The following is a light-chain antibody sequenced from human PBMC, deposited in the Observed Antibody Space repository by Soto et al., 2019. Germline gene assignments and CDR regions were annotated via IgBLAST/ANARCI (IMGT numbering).Light chain of an antibody. V-gene: IGKV1-12*01. J-gene: IGKJ2*01. CDR3: QQAYRFPHT. CDR1: QAINSW. Sequence: DSQMTQSPSYVSASVGDRVTITCRASQAINSWLAWYQQKPGKAPKLLIFDVSTLQSGVPSRFSGSGSGTDFTLTINSLKPEAFATYFCQQAYRFPHTFGPGTKLEIK. CDR2: DVS.